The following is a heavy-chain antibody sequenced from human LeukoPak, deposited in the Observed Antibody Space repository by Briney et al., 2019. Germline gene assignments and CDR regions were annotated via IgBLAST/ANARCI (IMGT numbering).Heavy chain of an antibody. V-gene: IGHV3-53*01. CDR1: RFTLSINY. J-gene: IGHJ4*02. D-gene: IGHD1-1*01. CDR3: VRDHDWSFDL. CDR2: IYSGGST. Sequence: GGSLRLSCAASRFTLSINYMSWVRQAPGKGLEWVSVIYSGGSTYYADSVKGRFTIPRDNSKNSLYLHVNSPRDEDTAVYYCVRDHDWSFDLWGQGALVTVSS.